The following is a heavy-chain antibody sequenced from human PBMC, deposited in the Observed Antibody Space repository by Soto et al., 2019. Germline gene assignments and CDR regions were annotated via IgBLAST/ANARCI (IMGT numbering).Heavy chain of an antibody. V-gene: IGHV4-31*03. Sequence: SETLSLTCTVSGGSISSGGYYWSWIRQHPGKGLEWIGYIYYSGSTYYNPSLKSRVTISVDTSKNQFSLKLSSVTAADTAVYYCARVLTSSWPNWFDPWGQGTLVTVSS. J-gene: IGHJ5*02. D-gene: IGHD6-13*01. CDR1: GGSISSGGYY. CDR2: IYYSGST. CDR3: ARVLTSSWPNWFDP.